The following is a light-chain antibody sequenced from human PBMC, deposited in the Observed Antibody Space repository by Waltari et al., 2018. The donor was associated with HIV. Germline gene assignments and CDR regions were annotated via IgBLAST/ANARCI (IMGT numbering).Light chain of an antibody. CDR1: QSVSSSY. Sequence: EIVLTQSPGTLSLSLGERATLSCRASQSVSSSYLAWYQQKPGQSPRLLLYGASSSATGIPDRFSGSESGTDFTLTISGLEPEDVAVYYCQQYGSSPPYTFGQGTKVEIK. V-gene: IGKV3-20*01. J-gene: IGKJ2*01. CDR3: QQYGSSPPYT. CDR2: GAS.